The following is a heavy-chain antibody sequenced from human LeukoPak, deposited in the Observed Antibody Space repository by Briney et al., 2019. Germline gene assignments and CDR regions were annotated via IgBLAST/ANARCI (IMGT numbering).Heavy chain of an antibody. CDR2: IYYNGNI. V-gene: IGHV4-39*01. CDR1: GDSFISTNFS. Sequence: PSETLSLTCSVSGDSFISTNFSWGWIRQPPGKGLEWIGSIYYNGNIYTNSSLKSRVSLSVDTSNNQVSLKLSSVTAADTAVYYCARLPTYSSSWYGRDYWGQGTLVTVSS. CDR3: ARLPTYSSSWYGRDY. D-gene: IGHD6-13*01. J-gene: IGHJ4*02.